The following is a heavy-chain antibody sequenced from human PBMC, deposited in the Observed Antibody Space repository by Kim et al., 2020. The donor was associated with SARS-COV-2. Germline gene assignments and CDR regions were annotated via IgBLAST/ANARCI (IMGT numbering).Heavy chain of an antibody. J-gene: IGHJ4*02. CDR3: AEGGFGSSAAFYFHN. CDR1: GFTMSNYW. Sequence: GGSLRLSCVASGFTMSNYWMHWVRQAPGKGLVWVSRINSDGRDTAYADSVRGRFTISRDNAKNTLYLQMNSLRADDTAVYYCAEGGFGSSAAFYFHNWGQGAPVTVSS. CDR2: INSDGRDT. V-gene: IGHV3-74*01. D-gene: IGHD6-6*01.